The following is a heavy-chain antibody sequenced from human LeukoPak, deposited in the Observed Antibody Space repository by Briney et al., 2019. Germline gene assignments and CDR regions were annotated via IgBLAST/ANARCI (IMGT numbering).Heavy chain of an antibody. CDR1: GGSVSSGSYY. D-gene: IGHD3-22*01. CDR2: IYYSGGT. CDR3: AAGGYYDSSGTDY. J-gene: IGHJ4*02. V-gene: IGHV4-61*01. Sequence: SETLSLTCTVSGGSVSSGSYYWSWIRQPPGKRLEWIGYIYYSGGTNYNPSLKSRVTISVEMSKNQFSLKLTSVTAADTAVYYCAAGGYYDSSGTDYWGQGTLVTVSS.